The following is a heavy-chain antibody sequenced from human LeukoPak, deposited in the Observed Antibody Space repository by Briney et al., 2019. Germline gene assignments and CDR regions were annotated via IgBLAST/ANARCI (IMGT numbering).Heavy chain of an antibody. CDR1: GFTFSSYA. V-gene: IGHV3-30-3*01. D-gene: IGHD3-10*01. J-gene: IGHJ4*02. Sequence: GGSLRLSCAASGFTFSSYAMHWVRQAPGKGLERVAVISYDGSNKYYADSVKGRFTISRDNSKNTLYLQMNSLRAEDTAVYYCARDGLLWFGELFLGGFDYWGQGTLVTVSS. CDR3: ARDGLLWFGELFLGGFDY. CDR2: ISYDGSNK.